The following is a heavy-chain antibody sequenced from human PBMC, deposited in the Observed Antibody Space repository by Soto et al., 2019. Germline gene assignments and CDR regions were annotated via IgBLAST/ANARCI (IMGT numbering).Heavy chain of an antibody. J-gene: IGHJ4*02. CDR3: ARGRGDTAMAWYF. D-gene: IGHD5-18*01. Sequence: PSETLSLTCTVSGGSISSYYWSWIRQSPGKGLEWIGYIYYSGSTKHNPSLKSRVTISVDTSKNQFSLKLSSVTAADTAVYYCARGRGDTAMAWYFWGQGTQVTSPQ. CDR2: IYYSGST. CDR1: GGSISSYY. V-gene: IGHV4-59*01.